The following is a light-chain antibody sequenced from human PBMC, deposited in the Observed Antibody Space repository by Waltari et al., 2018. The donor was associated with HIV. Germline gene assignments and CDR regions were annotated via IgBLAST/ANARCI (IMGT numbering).Light chain of an antibody. J-gene: IGLJ1*01. Sequence: QSALTQPRSVSGSPGQSVTISCSGASSGVTSNNPVSWYHHHPGKAPQLIIYDVTKGPSGVPDRFSGSKSGNTASLTISGLQAEDEADYYCFSYGGSLHVFGTGTEVTVL. CDR1: SSGVTSNNP. V-gene: IGLV2-11*01. CDR3: FSYGGSLHV. CDR2: DVT.